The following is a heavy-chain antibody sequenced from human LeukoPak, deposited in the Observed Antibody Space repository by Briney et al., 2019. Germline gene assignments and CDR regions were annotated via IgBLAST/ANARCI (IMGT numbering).Heavy chain of an antibody. J-gene: IGHJ4*02. V-gene: IGHV3-21*01. CDR3: ARDGVGATAVFDY. Sequence: GGSLRLSCAASGFTFSSYSMNWVRQAPGKGLEWVSSISSSSSYIYYADSVKGRFTISRDNAKNSLYLQINSLRAEDTAVYYCARDGVGATAVFDYWGQGTLVTVSS. CDR2: ISSSSSYI. D-gene: IGHD1-26*01. CDR1: GFTFSSYS.